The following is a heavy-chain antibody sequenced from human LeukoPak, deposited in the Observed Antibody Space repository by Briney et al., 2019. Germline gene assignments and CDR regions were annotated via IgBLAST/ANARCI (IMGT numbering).Heavy chain of an antibody. CDR3: ASVTRSSSGYYHRHIGN. D-gene: IGHD3-22*01. V-gene: IGHV3-48*03. Sequence: PGGSLRLSCAASGFTFSSYEMNWVRQAPGKGLEWVSYISSSGSTIYYADSVKGRFTISRDNAKNSLHLQMNSLRAEDTAVYYCASVTRSSSGYYHRHIGNWGQGTLVTVSS. CDR2: ISSSGSTI. J-gene: IGHJ4*02. CDR1: GFTFSSYE.